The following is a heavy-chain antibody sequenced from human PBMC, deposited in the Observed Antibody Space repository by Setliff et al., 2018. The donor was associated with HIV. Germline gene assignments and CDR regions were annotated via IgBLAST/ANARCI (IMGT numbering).Heavy chain of an antibody. J-gene: IGHJ6*02. CDR1: SDSISSSY. V-gene: IGHV4-59*01. D-gene: IGHD2-21*02. Sequence: SETLSLTCTVSSDSISSSYWTWIRQPPGQGLEWIGYVHHSGSTKYNASLRSRVTMSVDTSKNLFSLTLRSVTAADTAVYYCASAGPYCGDDCPYNWLTPWGQGTTVTVS. CDR3: ASAGPYCGDDCPYNWLTP. CDR2: VHHSGST.